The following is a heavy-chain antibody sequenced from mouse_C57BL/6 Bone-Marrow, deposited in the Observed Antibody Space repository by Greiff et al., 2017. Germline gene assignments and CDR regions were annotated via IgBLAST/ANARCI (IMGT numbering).Heavy chain of an antibody. D-gene: IGHD2-4*01. CDR2: INPNNGGT. V-gene: IGHV1-18*01. CDR1: GYTFTDYN. CDR3: ARRPYDYDEGFAY. J-gene: IGHJ3*01. Sequence: DVKLQESGPELVKPGASVKIPCKASGYTFTDYNMDWVKQSHGKSLEWIGDINPNNGGTIYNQKFKGKATLTVDKSSSTAYMELRSLTSEDTAVYYCARRPYDYDEGFAYWGQGTLVTVSA.